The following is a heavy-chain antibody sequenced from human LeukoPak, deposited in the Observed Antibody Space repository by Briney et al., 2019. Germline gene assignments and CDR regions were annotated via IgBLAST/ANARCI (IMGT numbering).Heavy chain of an antibody. Sequence: GESLKISCKGSGYSFTSYWIGWVRQMPGKGLGWMGIIYPVESDTRHIPSFQCQVTISAEKSITTAYLQWSSLKASDTAMYYCARHAMAGPSGDAFDSWGQGTIVTVSS. V-gene: IGHV5-51*01. J-gene: IGHJ3*02. CDR2: IYPVESDT. CDR3: ARHAMAGPSGDAFDS. CDR1: GYSFTSYW. D-gene: IGHD5-18*01.